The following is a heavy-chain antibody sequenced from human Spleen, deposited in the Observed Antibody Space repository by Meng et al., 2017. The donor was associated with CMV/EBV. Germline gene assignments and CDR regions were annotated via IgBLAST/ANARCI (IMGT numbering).Heavy chain of an antibody. Sequence: GGSLRLSCAASGFTVSSNYMSWVRQAPGKGLEWVSVIYSGGSTYYADSVKGRFTISRDNSKNTLYLQMNSLRAEDTAVYYCARGGSSGLYYYYGMDVWGQGTTVTVSS. V-gene: IGHV3-53*01. CDR1: GFTVSSNY. CDR3: ARGGSSGLYYYYGMDV. CDR2: IYSGGST. D-gene: IGHD6-19*01. J-gene: IGHJ6*02.